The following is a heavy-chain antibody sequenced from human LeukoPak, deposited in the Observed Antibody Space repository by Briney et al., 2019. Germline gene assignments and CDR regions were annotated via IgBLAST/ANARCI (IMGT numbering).Heavy chain of an antibody. CDR2: IYTRGST. Sequence: SETLSLTCTVSGGSINNYYWSWIRQPAGKGLEWIGRIYTRGSTNFNPSLKSRVTMSVDTSKNQFSLKLSSVTAADTAVYYCARGRYCSADICSGGDAFDIWGQGTMVSVSS. CDR1: GGSINNYY. V-gene: IGHV4-4*07. J-gene: IGHJ3*02. CDR3: ARGRYCSADICSGGDAFDI. D-gene: IGHD2-15*01.